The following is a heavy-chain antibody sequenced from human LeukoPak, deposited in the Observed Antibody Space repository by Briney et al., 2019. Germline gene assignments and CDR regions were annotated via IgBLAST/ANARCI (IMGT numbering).Heavy chain of an antibody. Sequence: GESLKISCKGSGYSFTSYWIGWVRQMPGKGLEWMGIIYPGDSDTRYSPSFQGQVTISADKSISTAYLQWSSLKASDTAMYYCARHVAGEYYYCYYMDVWGKGTTVTVSS. CDR1: GYSFTSYW. CDR2: IYPGDSDT. CDR3: ARHVAGEYYYCYYMDV. D-gene: IGHD6-13*01. V-gene: IGHV5-51*01. J-gene: IGHJ6*03.